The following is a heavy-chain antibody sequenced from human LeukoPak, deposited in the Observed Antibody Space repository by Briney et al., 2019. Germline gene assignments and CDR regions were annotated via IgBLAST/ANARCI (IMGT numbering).Heavy chain of an antibody. V-gene: IGHV4-59*08. D-gene: IGHD3-10*01. J-gene: IGHJ3*02. CDR1: GGSISSHY. CDR2: LYDSGST. CDR3: VIVYDLHASGSDAFDI. Sequence: SETLSLTCTVSGGSISSHYWSWIRQPPGKGLEWIGYLYDSGSTNYNPSLKSRVTMSVDTSKNQFSLTLSSVTAADTAVYYCVIVYDLHASGSDAFDIWGQGTVVIVCS.